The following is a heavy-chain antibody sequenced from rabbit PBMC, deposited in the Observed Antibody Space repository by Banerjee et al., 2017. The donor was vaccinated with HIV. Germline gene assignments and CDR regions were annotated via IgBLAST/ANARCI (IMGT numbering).Heavy chain of an antibody. V-gene: IGHV1S45*01. CDR2: IYAGSSGST. Sequence: QEQLEESGGDLVKPGASLTLTCTASGFSFSSSYWISWVRQAPGKGLEWIGCIYAGSSGSTYYASWAKGRFTISKTSSTTVTLQMTSLTAADTATYFCARDLSNDDYDDWDLRGPGTLVTVS. CDR3: ARDLSNDDYDDWDL. J-gene: IGHJ6*01. CDR1: GFSFSSSYW. D-gene: IGHD2-1*01.